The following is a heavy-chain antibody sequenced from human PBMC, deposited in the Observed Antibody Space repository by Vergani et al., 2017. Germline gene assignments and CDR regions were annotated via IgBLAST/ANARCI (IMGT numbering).Heavy chain of an antibody. CDR1: GYTFTGYY. V-gene: IGHV1-2*02. D-gene: IGHD6-13*01. J-gene: IGHJ3*02. CDR3: ARDRQVRRIAAAGTSDAFDI. Sequence: QVQLVQSGAEVKKPGASVKVSCKASGYTFTGYYMHWVRQAPGQGLEWMGWINPNSGGTNYAQKFQGRVTMTRDTSISTAYMELSRLRSDDTAVYYCARDRQVRRIAAAGTSDAFDIWGQGTMVTVSS. CDR2: INPNSGGT.